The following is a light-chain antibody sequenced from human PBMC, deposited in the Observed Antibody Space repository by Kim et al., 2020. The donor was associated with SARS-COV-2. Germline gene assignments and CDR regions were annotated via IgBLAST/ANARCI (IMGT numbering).Light chain of an antibody. CDR1: TGAVTSGHF. Sequence: PGRTVTVTCDSSTGAVTSGHFPYWFQQKPGQAPRTLIYDTGNRHSWTPARFSGSLLGGKAALTLSAAQAEDEADYYCLLSYSDSRVFGGGTQLTVL. J-gene: IGLJ2*01. CDR3: LLSYSDSRV. CDR2: DTG. V-gene: IGLV7-46*01.